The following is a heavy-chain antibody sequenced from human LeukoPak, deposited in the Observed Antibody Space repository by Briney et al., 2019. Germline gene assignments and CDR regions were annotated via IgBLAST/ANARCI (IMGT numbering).Heavy chain of an antibody. Sequence: PGGSLRLSCAASGFTFDDYAMHWVRQAPGKGLEWVSGISWNSGSIGYADSVKGRFTISRDNAKNSLYLQMNSLRAEDTAVYYCARARNDYVWGSYRRYYFDYWGQGTLVTVSS. V-gene: IGHV3-9*01. J-gene: IGHJ4*02. CDR3: ARARNDYVWGSYRRYYFDY. D-gene: IGHD3-16*02. CDR2: ISWNSGSI. CDR1: GFTFDDYA.